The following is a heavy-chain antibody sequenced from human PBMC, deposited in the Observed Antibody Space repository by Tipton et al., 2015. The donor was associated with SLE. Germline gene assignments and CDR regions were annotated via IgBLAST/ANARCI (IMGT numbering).Heavy chain of an antibody. CDR3: ARRGSTYCFDY. CDR1: GGSFSGYY. Sequence: AGLVKPSETLSLTCAVYGGSFSGYYWSWIRQPPGKGLEWIGEINHSGSTNYNPSLKSRVTISVDTSKNQFSLKLSSVTAADTAVYYCARRGSTYCFDYWGQGTLVTVSS. J-gene: IGHJ4*02. D-gene: IGHD3-10*01. V-gene: IGHV4-34*01. CDR2: INHSGST.